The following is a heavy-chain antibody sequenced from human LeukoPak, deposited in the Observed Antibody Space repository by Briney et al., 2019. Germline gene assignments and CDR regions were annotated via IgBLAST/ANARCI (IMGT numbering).Heavy chain of an antibody. CDR1: GYSFSTYW. Sequence: GESLKISCQGSGYSFSTYWIGWVRQMPGKGLEWMGIIYPGDSDTRYSPAFQGQVTISADKYISSAYLQWSSLKPSDTAVYYCAKVVELATLTGDSYTYSYHMDVWGKGTAVTVSS. D-gene: IGHD5-24*01. CDR2: IYPGDSDT. CDR3: AKVVELATLTGDSYTYSYHMDV. V-gene: IGHV5-51*01. J-gene: IGHJ6*03.